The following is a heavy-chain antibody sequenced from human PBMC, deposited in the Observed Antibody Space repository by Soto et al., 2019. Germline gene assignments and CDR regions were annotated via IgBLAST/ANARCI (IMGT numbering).Heavy chain of an antibody. V-gene: IGHV4-34*01. Sequence: SETLSLTCAVYGGSFSGYYWSWIRQPPGKGLEWIGEINHSGSTNYNPSLKSRVTISVDTSKNQFSLKLSSVTAADTAVYYCARGRIMIPFWGQGTLVTVSS. CDR2: INHSGST. CDR1: GGSFSGYY. J-gene: IGHJ4*02. CDR3: ARGRIMIPF. D-gene: IGHD3-16*01.